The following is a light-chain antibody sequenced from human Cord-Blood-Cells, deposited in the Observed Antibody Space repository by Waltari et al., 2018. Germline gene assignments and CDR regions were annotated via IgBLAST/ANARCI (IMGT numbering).Light chain of an antibody. V-gene: IGKV1-5*01. CDR3: QQYNSYSCT. Sequence: DIQMTQSPSTLSASVGDRFTIPCRASQGISCWLGCYQENPGKAPKLLIYDAYSLASGVPSRFSGTGSGTEYTLTNSSLQPDDFATYYCQQYNSYSCTFGQGPKVEIK. J-gene: IGKJ1*01. CDR1: QGISCW. CDR2: DAY.